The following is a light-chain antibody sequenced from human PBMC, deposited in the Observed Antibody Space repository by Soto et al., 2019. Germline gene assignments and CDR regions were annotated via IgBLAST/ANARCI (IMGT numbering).Light chain of an antibody. CDR3: QQYNSHGT. Sequence: DLQMTQSPSTLSASVGDRVTITCRASQNIGSWLAWYQQEPGKAPKLLIYRASSLETGVPSRFSGSGSGTEFTLTISSLQPDDFATYYCQQYNSHGTFGQGTKVEIK. V-gene: IGKV1-5*03. CDR1: QNIGSW. CDR2: RAS. J-gene: IGKJ1*01.